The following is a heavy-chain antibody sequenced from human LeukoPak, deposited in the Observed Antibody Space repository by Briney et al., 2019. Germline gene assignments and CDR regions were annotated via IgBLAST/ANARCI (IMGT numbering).Heavy chain of an antibody. CDR2: IKQDGSEK. Sequence: PGGSLRLSCAASGFTFSSYWMSWVRQAPGKGLEWVANIKQDGSEKNYVDSVKGRFAISRDNAKNSLYLQMNSLRGEDTAVYYCAREGIAAAGDHWGQGTLVTVSS. CDR1: GFTFSSYW. D-gene: IGHD6-13*01. CDR3: AREGIAAAGDH. V-gene: IGHV3-7*04. J-gene: IGHJ4*02.